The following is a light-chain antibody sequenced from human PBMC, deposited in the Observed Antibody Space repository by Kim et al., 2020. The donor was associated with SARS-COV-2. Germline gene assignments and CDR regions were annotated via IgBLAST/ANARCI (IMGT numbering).Light chain of an antibody. V-gene: IGKV3-11*01. J-gene: IGKJ2*01. Sequence: SVSPGERATLSCRARQNVSNYLAWFQQKPGQAPRLLIYDTSNRATGTPARFSGSGSGTDFTLTVSGLEPQDFAVYYCQQRSNWPGTFGQGTKLEI. CDR3: QQRSNWPGT. CDR1: QNVSNY. CDR2: DTS.